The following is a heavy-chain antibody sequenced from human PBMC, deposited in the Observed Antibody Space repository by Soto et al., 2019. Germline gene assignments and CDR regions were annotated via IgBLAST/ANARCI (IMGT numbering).Heavy chain of an antibody. J-gene: IGHJ4*02. D-gene: IGHD1-26*01. CDR2: ISDSGGTS. Sequence: EVQLVDSGGGLVQPGGSLRLSCAASGFIFSNYVMSWVRQAPGKGLEWVSSISDSGGTSYYADSVKARFTISRDNSKNTLYLQMNSLRAEDTAIYYCAKRPRALLTFDYWCQGNLVTVSS. CDR3: AKRPRALLTFDY. CDR1: GFIFSNYV. V-gene: IGHV3-23*04.